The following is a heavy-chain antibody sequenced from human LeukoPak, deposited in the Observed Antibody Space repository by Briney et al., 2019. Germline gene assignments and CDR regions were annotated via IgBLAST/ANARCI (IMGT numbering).Heavy chain of an antibody. J-gene: IGHJ4*02. Sequence: SETLSLTCTVSGGSISSGDYYWSWIRQPPGKGLEWIGYIYYSGSTYYNPSLKSRVTISVDTSKNQFSLKLSSVTAADTAVYHCARGADYCSSTSCPVGYYFDYWGQGTLVTVSS. CDR2: IYYSGST. CDR1: GGSISSGDYY. D-gene: IGHD2-2*01. CDR3: ARGADYCSSTSCPVGYYFDY. V-gene: IGHV4-30-4*01.